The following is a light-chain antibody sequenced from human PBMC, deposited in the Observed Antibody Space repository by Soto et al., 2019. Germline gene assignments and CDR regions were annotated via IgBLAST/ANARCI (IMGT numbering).Light chain of an antibody. CDR3: CSYARSSTYV. CDR1: SSDVGSYNL. Sequence: QSALTQPASVSGSPGQSITISCTGTSSDVGSYNLVSWYQQHPGKAPKLMIYEGSKRPSGVSNRFSGSKSGNTASLTISRLQAEDEADYYCCSYARSSTYVFGTGTKLTVL. J-gene: IGLJ1*01. V-gene: IGLV2-23*01. CDR2: EGS.